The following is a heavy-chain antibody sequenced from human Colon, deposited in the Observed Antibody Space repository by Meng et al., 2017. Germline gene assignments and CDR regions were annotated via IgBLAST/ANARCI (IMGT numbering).Heavy chain of an antibody. CDR1: GYSFTSYG. Sequence: QVHLVQSGAELKKPGASVKVPCQASGYSFTSYGMHWLRQAPGQRPEWMGWIYTADGNRRYSHRFQDRLTITSDTFARTAYMELSSLRSEDTAVYFCARDERGGPYYFDYWGQGTLVTVSS. CDR3: ARDERGGPYYFDY. J-gene: IGHJ4*02. CDR2: IYTADGNR. V-gene: IGHV1-3*04.